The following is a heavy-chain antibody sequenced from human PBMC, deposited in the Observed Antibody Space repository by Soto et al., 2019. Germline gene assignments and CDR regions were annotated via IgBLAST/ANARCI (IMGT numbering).Heavy chain of an antibody. J-gene: IGHJ4*02. Sequence: SEILSLTCALYGESFCRYSWRWIRQPPEQGLERIGEINHSGSTNYNPSLKSRVTISVDTSKNQFSLKLSSVTAADTAVYYCARGPFKKGYCSGGSCYSRMVDGGDYWGQGTLVNVSS. CDR3: ARGPFKKGYCSGGSCYSRMVDGGDY. CDR1: GESFCRYS. V-gene: IGHV4-34*01. CDR2: INHSGST. D-gene: IGHD2-15*01.